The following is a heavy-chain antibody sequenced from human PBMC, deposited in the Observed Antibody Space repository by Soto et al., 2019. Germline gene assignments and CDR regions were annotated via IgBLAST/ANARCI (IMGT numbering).Heavy chain of an antibody. J-gene: IGHJ4*02. CDR3: ARSTYYYDSSGYYADY. D-gene: IGHD3-22*01. CDR2: IYYSEST. CDR1: GGSISSGGYY. V-gene: IGHV4-31*03. Sequence: PSETLSLTCTVSGGSISSGGYYWSWIRQHPGKGLEWIGYIYYSESTYYNPSLKSRVTISVDTSKNQFSLKLSSVTAADTAVYYCARSTYYYDSSGYYADYWGQGTLVTVSS.